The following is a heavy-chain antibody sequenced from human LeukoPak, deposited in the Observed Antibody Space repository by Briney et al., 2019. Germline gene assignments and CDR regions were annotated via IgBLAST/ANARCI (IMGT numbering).Heavy chain of an antibody. J-gene: IGHJ4*02. CDR1: GVSVSTSH. V-gene: IGHV4-59*02. D-gene: IGHD2/OR15-2a*01. CDR3: SEGYFEPFDH. Sequence: PSETLSLTCNVSGVSVSTSHWNWIRQRPGKGLEWIGCLSYTGKTDYNPSLKSRVSISLGSSNNHFSLKLTSVTAADTAVYFCSEGYFEPFDHWGQGILVTVSS. CDR2: LSYTGKT.